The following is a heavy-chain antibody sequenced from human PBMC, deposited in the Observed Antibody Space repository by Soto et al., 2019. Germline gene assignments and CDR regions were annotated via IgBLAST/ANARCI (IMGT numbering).Heavy chain of an antibody. Sequence: GGSLRLSCAASGFTFSSYAMSWVRQAPGKGLEWVSAISGSGGSTYYADSVKGRFTISRDNSKNTLYLQMNSLRAEDTAVYYCARVFGPPDFWSGYYTYYFDYWGQGTLVTVSS. D-gene: IGHD3-3*01. CDR1: GFTFSSYA. V-gene: IGHV3-23*01. J-gene: IGHJ4*02. CDR3: ARVFGPPDFWSGYYTYYFDY. CDR2: ISGSGGST.